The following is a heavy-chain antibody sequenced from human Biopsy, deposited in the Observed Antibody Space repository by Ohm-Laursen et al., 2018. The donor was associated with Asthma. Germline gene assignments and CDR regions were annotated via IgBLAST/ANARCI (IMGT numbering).Heavy chain of an antibody. CDR2: ISSSSSPI. D-gene: IGHD2-21*01. V-gene: IGHV3-48*01. Sequence: GSLRLSCAAFGITLSSFSMNWVRQAPGRGLEWVSYISSSSSPIYYADSVKGRFTISRDNAKNSLFLQMNSLRAEDTAVYYCARLIPGNSDYWGQGTLVTVSS. CDR1: GITLSSFS. CDR3: ARLIPGNSDY. J-gene: IGHJ4*02.